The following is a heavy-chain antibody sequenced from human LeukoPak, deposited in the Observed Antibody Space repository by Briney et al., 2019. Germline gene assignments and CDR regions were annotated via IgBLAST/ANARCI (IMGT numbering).Heavy chain of an antibody. CDR2: ISGNGGSL. J-gene: IGHJ4*02. V-gene: IGHV3-23*01. CDR1: GFSFSNYA. Sequence: PGGSLRLSCAASGFSFSNYAMSWVRQAPGKGLEWVSAISGNGGSLYYADSMKGRFTISRDNSKSELYLQVNSLTAEDTAVYYCAKRVAYDSSGFSPLFDHWGQGTLVTVSS. D-gene: IGHD3-22*01. CDR3: AKRVAYDSSGFSPLFDH.